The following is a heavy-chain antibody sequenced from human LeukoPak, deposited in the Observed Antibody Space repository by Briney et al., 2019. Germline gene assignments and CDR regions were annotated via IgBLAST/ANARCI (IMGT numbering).Heavy chain of an antibody. D-gene: IGHD3-10*01. V-gene: IGHV3-30-3*01. CDR1: GYTFSSYA. CDR2: ISYDGSNK. Sequence: SCKASGYTFSSYAMHWVRQAPGKGLEWVAVISYDGSNKYYADSVKGRFTISRDNSKNTLYLQMDSLRAEDTAVYYCARDRVLWFGDDAFDIWGQGTMVTVSS. J-gene: IGHJ3*02. CDR3: ARDRVLWFGDDAFDI.